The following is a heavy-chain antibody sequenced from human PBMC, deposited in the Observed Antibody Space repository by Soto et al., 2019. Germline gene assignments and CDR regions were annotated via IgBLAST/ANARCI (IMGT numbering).Heavy chain of an antibody. CDR2: IRSKAYGGTT. V-gene: IGHV3-49*04. D-gene: IGHD2-15*01. J-gene: IGHJ6*03. Sequence: SLNLSCPSDCFSFVVYALCWVDKALVKGLEWVGFIRSKAYGGTTEYAASVKGRFTISRDDSKSIAYLQMNSLNTEDTAVYYCTRGFDIVVVVAAPLMDVWGKGTT. CDR1: CFSFVVYA. CDR3: TRGFDIVVVVAAPLMDV.